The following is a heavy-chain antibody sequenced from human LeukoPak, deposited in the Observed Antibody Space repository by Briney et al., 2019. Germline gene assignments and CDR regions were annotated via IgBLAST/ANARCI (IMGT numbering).Heavy chain of an antibody. CDR2: ISGSGGST. Sequence: PGGSLRLSCAASGFTFSSYGLSWVRQAPGKGLEWVSAISGSGGSTYYADSVKGRFTISRDNSKNTLYLQMNSLRAEDTAVYYCAREDIVATIFGYYYYYMDVWGKGTTVTISS. CDR3: AREDIVATIFGYYYYYMDV. V-gene: IGHV3-23*01. J-gene: IGHJ6*03. CDR1: GFTFSSYG. D-gene: IGHD5-12*01.